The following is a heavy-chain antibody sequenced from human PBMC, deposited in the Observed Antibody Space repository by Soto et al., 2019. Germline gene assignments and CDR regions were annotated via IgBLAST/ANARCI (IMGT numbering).Heavy chain of an antibody. CDR3: VHTSGSGNSACFDY. CDR1: GFSLSTSRVG. Sequence: QITLKESGPTLVKPTQTLTLTCTFSGFSLSTSRVGVGWIRQPPGKALEWLALIYWDDDKRYSPSLKSRLTITKDTSKNQVVITMTNTDPVDTATYYCVHTSGSGNSACFDYWGPGTLVTVSS. CDR2: IYWDDDK. V-gene: IGHV2-5*02. D-gene: IGHD3-10*01. J-gene: IGHJ4*02.